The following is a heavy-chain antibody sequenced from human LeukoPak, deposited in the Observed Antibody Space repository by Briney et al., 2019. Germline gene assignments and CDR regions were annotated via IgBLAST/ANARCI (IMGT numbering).Heavy chain of an antibody. D-gene: IGHD6-19*01. CDR1: GFTLSSYS. V-gene: IGHV3-21*01. J-gene: IGHJ6*03. CDR3: ARTTEGSGWYNYYYYMDV. CDR2: ISSSSSYI. Sequence: PGGSLRLSCAASGFTLSSYSMNWVRQAPGKGLEWVSSISSSSSYIYYADSVKGRFTISRDNAKNSLYLQMNSLRAEDTAVYYCARTTEGSGWYNYYYYMDVWGKGTTVTVSS.